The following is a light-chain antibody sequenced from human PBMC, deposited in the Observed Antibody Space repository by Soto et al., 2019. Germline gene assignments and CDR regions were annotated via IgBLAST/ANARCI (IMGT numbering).Light chain of an antibody. V-gene: IGKV1-5*01. CDR2: GAS. CDR1: QSIRYY. CDR3: QHHNSYSQT. J-gene: IGKJ1*01. Sequence: DIQLTQSPPTLSASVGDRVTITCRASQSIRYYLAWYQQMPGKAPKLLIYGASSLQSGVPSRFSGSGSGTEFTLTISSLQPDDLATYFCQHHNSYSQTFGQGTKV.